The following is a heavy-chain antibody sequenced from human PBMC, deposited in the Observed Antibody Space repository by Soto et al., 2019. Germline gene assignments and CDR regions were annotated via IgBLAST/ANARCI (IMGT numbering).Heavy chain of an antibody. CDR3: ASVYDSGWLDY. CDR2: ISSSSSTI. Sequence: EVQLVESGGGLVQPGGSLRLSCAASGFTFSSYSMNWVRQAPGKGLEWVSYISSSSSTIYYADSVKGRFTISRDNAKNSLYLQMNSLRAEDTAVYYCASVYDSGWLDYWGQGTLVTVSS. CDR1: GFTFSSYS. D-gene: IGHD6-19*01. J-gene: IGHJ4*02. V-gene: IGHV3-48*01.